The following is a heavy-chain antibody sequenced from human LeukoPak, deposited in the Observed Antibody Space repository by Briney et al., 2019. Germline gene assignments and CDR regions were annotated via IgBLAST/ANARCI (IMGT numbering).Heavy chain of an antibody. CDR2: IKQDGSEK. J-gene: IGHJ5*02. CDR3: ARAISYDFWSGYYATPPNWFDP. V-gene: IGHV3-7*01. D-gene: IGHD3-3*01. Sequence: GGSLRLSCAASGFTFSSYWMSWVRQAPGKGLEWVANIKQDGSEKYYVDSVKGRFTISRDNAKNSLYLQMNSLRAEDTAVYYCARAISYDFWSGYYATPPNWFDPWGQGTLVTVSS. CDR1: GFTFSSYW.